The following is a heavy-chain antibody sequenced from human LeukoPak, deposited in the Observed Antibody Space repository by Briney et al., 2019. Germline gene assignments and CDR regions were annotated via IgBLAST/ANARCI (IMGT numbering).Heavy chain of an antibody. Sequence: SETLSLTCTVSGGSISSHYWSWIRQPPGKGLEWIGYIYYSGSTNYNPSFKSRVTISVDTSKNQFSLKLSSVTAADTAVYYCAREGGNYYDSSGYYYEGGYFDYWGQGTLVTVSS. D-gene: IGHD3-22*01. V-gene: IGHV4-59*11. CDR2: IYYSGST. J-gene: IGHJ4*02. CDR3: AREGGNYYDSSGYYYEGGYFDY. CDR1: GGSISSHY.